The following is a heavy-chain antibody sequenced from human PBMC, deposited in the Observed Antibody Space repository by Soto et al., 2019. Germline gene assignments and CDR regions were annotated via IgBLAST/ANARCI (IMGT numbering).Heavy chain of an antibody. CDR2: IYSGGST. J-gene: IGHJ6*02. CDR1: GFTVSSNY. CDR3: ARDRGYCISTSCYGYGMDV. D-gene: IGHD2-2*01. Sequence: PGGSLRLSCAASGFTVSSNYMSWVRQAPGKGLEWVSVIYSGGSTYYADSVKGRFTISRDNSKNTLYLQMNSLRAEDTAVYYCARDRGYCISTSCYGYGMDVWGQGTTVTVSS. V-gene: IGHV3-53*01.